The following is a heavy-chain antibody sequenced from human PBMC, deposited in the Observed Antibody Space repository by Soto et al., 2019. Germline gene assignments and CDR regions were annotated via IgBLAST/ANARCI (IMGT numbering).Heavy chain of an antibody. D-gene: IGHD6-13*01. CDR2: INPSGGST. J-gene: IGHJ4*01. CDR3: ATRYSSSYYYDY. V-gene: IGHV1-46*01. CDR1: GYTFTSYY. Sequence: QVQLVQSGAEVKKPGASVKVSCKASGYTFTSYYMHWVRQAPGQGLEGMGIINPSGGSTSYAQKFQGRVTMTRDKSTSTLYMELSSMRSEDTAVYYCATRYSSSYYYDYWGHGTLVTVSS.